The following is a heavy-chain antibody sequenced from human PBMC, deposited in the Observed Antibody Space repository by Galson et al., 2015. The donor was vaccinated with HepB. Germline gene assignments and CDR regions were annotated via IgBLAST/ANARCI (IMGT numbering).Heavy chain of an antibody. J-gene: IGHJ4*02. CDR1: GYTFTSYG. Sequence: SVKVSCKASGYTFTSYGISWVRQAPGQGLEWMGWISAYNGNTNYAQKLQGRVTMTTDTSTSTAYMELRSLRSDDTAVYYRARGTIDSSSWPPGYWGQGTLVTVSS. D-gene: IGHD6-13*01. CDR2: ISAYNGNT. V-gene: IGHV1-18*01. CDR3: ARGTIDSSSWPPGY.